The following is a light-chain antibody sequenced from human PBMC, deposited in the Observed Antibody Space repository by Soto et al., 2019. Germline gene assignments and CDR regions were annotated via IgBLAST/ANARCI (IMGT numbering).Light chain of an antibody. CDR2: EAT. J-gene: IGLJ1*01. CDR1: SRDIGTYDL. CDR3: CSYAGYTTYV. Sequence: QSALIQLASVSGSPRQSITISCTGTSRDIGTYDLVSWYQQHPGKVPKLIIYEATKRPSGVSSRFSGSKSGTTASLTISGLQAEDEADYYCCSYAGYTTYVFGSGTKLTVL. V-gene: IGLV2-23*01.